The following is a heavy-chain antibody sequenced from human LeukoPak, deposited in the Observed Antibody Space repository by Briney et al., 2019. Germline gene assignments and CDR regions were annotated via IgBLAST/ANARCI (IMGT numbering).Heavy chain of an antibody. CDR2: INSDGGST. CDR1: GFTFSSYW. J-gene: IGHJ5*02. V-gene: IGHV3-74*01. CDR3: ARGLLGKYNWFDP. D-gene: IGHD2-15*01. Sequence: GGSLRLSCAASGFTFSSYWMHWVRHDPGKGLVWVSSINSDGGSTSYADSVKGRFTISRDNAKNTLYLQMNSLRDEDTAVYYCARGLLGKYNWFDPWGQGTLVTVSS.